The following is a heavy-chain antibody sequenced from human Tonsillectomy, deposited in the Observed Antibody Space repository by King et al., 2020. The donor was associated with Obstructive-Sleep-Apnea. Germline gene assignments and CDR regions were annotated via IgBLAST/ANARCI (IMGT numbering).Heavy chain of an antibody. Sequence: QLQESGPGLVKPPETLSLTCTVSGGSISSYYWNWIRQPPGKGLEWIGYIYYSGSTNNNPSLKSRVNISIDTSKNQFSLRLSAVTAADTAVYYCGRDQGYFGSGSYRDNWFDPWGQGTLVTVSS. D-gene: IGHD3-10*01. CDR1: GGSISSYY. V-gene: IGHV4-59*01. CDR2: IYYSGST. CDR3: GRDQGYFGSGSYRDNWFDP. J-gene: IGHJ5*02.